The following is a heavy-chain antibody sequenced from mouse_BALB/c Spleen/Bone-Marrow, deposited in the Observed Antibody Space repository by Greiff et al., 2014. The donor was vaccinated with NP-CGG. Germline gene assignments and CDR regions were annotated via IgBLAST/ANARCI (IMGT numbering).Heavy chain of an antibody. CDR2: ILPGSGST. D-gene: IGHD2-1*01. V-gene: IGHV1-9*01. J-gene: IGHJ2*01. Sequence: QVQLKESGAELMKPGASTKISCKATGYTFSSYWIEWVKQRPGHGLEWIGEILPGSGSTNYNEQFKGKATFTADASSSTAYMELSSLTSEDSAVYYCARFYYGNPTGYFDYWGQGTTLTVSS. CDR3: ARFYYGNPTGYFDY. CDR1: GYTFSSYW.